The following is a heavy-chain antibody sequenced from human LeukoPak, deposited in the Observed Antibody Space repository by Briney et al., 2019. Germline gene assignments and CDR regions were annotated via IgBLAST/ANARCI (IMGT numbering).Heavy chain of an antibody. CDR3: AADEYYYDSSGYYPNDY. J-gene: IGHJ4*02. Sequence: ASVKVSCKASGYTFTGYYMHWVRQAPGQGLEWMGWINPNSGGTNYAQKFQGRVTMTRDTSISTAYMELSRLRSEDTAVYYCAADEYYYDSSGYYPNDYWGQGTLVTVSS. D-gene: IGHD3-22*01. CDR2: INPNSGGT. CDR1: GYTFTGYY. V-gene: IGHV1-2*02.